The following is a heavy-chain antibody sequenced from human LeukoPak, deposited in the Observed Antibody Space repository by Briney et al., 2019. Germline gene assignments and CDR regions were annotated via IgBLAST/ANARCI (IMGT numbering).Heavy chain of an antibody. Sequence: SETLSLTCTVSGGSISSSSYYWGWIRQPPGKGLEWIGSIYYSGSTYYNPSLKSRVILSVDTSKNQFSLKLSSVPAADTAVYYCATILVGATRVYWGQGTLVTVSS. D-gene: IGHD1-26*01. CDR1: GGSISSSSYY. J-gene: IGHJ4*02. CDR2: IYYSGST. V-gene: IGHV4-39*01. CDR3: ATILVGATRVY.